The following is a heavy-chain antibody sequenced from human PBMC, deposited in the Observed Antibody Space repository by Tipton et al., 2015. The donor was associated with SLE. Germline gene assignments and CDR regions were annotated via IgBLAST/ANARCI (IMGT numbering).Heavy chain of an antibody. CDR1: GGSISSHY. J-gene: IGHJ5*02. D-gene: IGHD2-15*01. Sequence: LRLSCTVSGGSISSHYWSWIRQPPGKGLEWIGYIYYSGSTNYNPSLKSRVTISVDTSKNQFSLKLSSVTAADTAVYYCARGELVVVAAVYAPFDPWGQGTLVTVSS. V-gene: IGHV4-59*11. CDR3: ARGELVVVAAVYAPFDP. CDR2: IYYSGST.